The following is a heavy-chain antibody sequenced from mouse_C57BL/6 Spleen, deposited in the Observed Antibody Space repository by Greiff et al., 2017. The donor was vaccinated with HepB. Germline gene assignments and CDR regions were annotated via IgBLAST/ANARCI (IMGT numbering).Heavy chain of an antibody. J-gene: IGHJ1*03. CDR1: GYTFTNYW. V-gene: IGHV1-63*01. CDR3: ARKGDYYGSSHWYFDV. Sequence: VKLVESGAELVRPGTSVKMSCKASGYTFTNYWIGWAKQRPGHGLEWIGDIYPGGGYTNYNEKFKGKATLTADKSSSTAYMQFSSLTSEDSAIYYCARKGDYYGSSHWYFDVWGTGTTVTVSS. CDR2: IYPGGGYT. D-gene: IGHD1-1*01.